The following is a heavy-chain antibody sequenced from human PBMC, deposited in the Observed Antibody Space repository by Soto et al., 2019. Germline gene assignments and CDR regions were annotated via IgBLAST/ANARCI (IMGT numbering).Heavy chain of an antibody. CDR3: ARGPTVVGGYYLEGNWFDP. CDR1: GGSISTYY. D-gene: IGHD3-22*01. Sequence: SETLSLTCTVSGGSISTYYWSWIRQPPGKGLEWIGYIYYSGSTYYNPSLKSRVTISVDTSKNQFSLKLSSVTAADTAVYYCARGPTVVGGYYLEGNWFDPWGQGTLVTVSS. CDR2: IYYSGST. V-gene: IGHV4-59*12. J-gene: IGHJ5*02.